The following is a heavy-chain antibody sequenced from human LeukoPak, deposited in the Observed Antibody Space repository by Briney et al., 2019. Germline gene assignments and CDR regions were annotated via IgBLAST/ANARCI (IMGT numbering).Heavy chain of an antibody. Sequence: GASVKVSCKASGYTFTSYDINWVRQATGQGLAWMGWMNPNSGSTGYAQKFQGRVTITRNTSISTAYMEPSGLRSEDTAVYYCARGRSTGYPYYFEYWGQGTLVTVSS. CDR2: MNPNSGST. V-gene: IGHV1-8*03. D-gene: IGHD5-12*01. CDR3: ARGRSTGYPYYFEY. CDR1: GYTFTSYD. J-gene: IGHJ4*02.